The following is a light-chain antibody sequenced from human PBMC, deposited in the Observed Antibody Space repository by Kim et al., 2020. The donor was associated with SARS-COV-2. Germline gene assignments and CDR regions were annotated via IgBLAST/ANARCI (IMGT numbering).Light chain of an antibody. CDR3: QQYNNWPPLT. Sequence: WPGRSTPLSCTVTESVGGKLVWKQQHPGKAARLVINGASNRPTGVPARSSGSRYGTKFTLTISSLQTEDFAVYYCQQYNNWPPLTFGAGTKVDIK. V-gene: IGKV3-15*01. CDR1: ESVGGK. CDR2: GAS. J-gene: IGKJ3*01.